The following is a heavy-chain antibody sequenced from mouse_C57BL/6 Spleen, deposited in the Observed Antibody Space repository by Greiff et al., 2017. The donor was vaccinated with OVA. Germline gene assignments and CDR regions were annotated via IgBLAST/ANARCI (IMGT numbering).Heavy chain of an antibody. J-gene: IGHJ3*01. CDR2: IYPGDGDT. CDR1: GYAFSSYW. V-gene: IGHV1-80*01. D-gene: IGHD1-1*01. CDR3: ARGRGYYGSSYTSIAY. Sequence: QVQLQQSGAELVKPGASVKISCKASGYAFSSYWMNWVKQRPGKGLEWIGQIYPGDGDTNYNGKFKGKATLTADKSSSTAYMQLSSLTSEDSAVYFCARGRGYYGSSYTSIAYWGQGTLVTVSA.